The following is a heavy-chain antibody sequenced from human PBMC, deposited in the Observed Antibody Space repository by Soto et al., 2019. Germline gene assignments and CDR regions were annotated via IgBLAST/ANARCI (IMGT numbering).Heavy chain of an antibody. D-gene: IGHD5-18*01. J-gene: IGHJ6*02. Sequence: SETLSLTCTVSGGSISSYYWSWIRQPPGKGLEWIGYIYYSGSTNYNPSLKSRVTISVDTSKNQLSLKLSSVTAADTAVYYCARAWLPNYYYGMDVWGQGTTVTVSS. CDR1: GGSISSYY. CDR3: ARAWLPNYYYGMDV. V-gene: IGHV4-59*01. CDR2: IYYSGST.